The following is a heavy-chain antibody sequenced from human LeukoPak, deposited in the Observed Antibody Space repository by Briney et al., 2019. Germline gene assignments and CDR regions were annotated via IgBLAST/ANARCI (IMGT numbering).Heavy chain of an antibody. V-gene: IGHV3-23*01. CDR2: LSGSGYNT. J-gene: IGHJ4*02. CDR1: GFTFSSHA. D-gene: IGHD2-2*01. Sequence: GGSLRLSCAASGFTFSSHALSWVRQAPGKGLEWVSSLSGSGYNTYYADSVKGRFTISRDNSKNAVYLQMNSLRAEDTAVYYCAKDPYGTRYFDYWGQGTLVTVSS. CDR3: AKDPYGTRYFDY.